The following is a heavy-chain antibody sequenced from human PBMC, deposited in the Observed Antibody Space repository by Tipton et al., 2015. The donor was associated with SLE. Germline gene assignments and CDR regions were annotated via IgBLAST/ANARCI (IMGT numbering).Heavy chain of an antibody. D-gene: IGHD1-26*01. CDR2: IYYSGST. V-gene: IGHV4-39*01. CDR1: GGSISSSSYY. CDR3: ASRWGGSYYYFRH. Sequence: TLSLTCTVSGGSISSSSYYWGWIRQPPGKVLEWIGSIYYSGSTYYNPSLKSRVTISVDTSKNQFSLKLSSVTAEDTAVYYFASRWGGSYYYFRHWGQGTLVTVSS. J-gene: IGHJ1*01.